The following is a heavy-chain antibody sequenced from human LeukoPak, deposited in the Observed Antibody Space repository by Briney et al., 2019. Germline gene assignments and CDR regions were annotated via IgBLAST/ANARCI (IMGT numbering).Heavy chain of an antibody. CDR2: IIPIFGTA. D-gene: IGHD3-22*01. J-gene: IGHJ6*02. V-gene: IGHV1-69*05. Sequence: SVKASCKASGGTFSSYAISWVRQAPGQGLEWMGGIIPIFGTANYAQKLQGRVTMTTDTSTSTAYMELRGLRSDDTAVYYCARDPPSYYYDSSGYSPPGLMGMDVWGQGTTVTVSS. CDR1: GGTFSSYA. CDR3: ARDPPSYYYDSSGYSPPGLMGMDV.